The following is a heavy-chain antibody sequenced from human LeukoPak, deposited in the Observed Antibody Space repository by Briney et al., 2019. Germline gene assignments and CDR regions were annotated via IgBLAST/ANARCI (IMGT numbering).Heavy chain of an antibody. D-gene: IGHD3-9*01. CDR3: AKTTDYDILTGTSTNYFDY. J-gene: IGHJ4*02. CDR2: IKNDGSST. Sequence: GGSLRLSCAASGFTFSSYWMHWVRQAPGKGLAWVSRIKNDGSSTTYADSVKGRFTISRDNSKNTLYLQMNSLRAEDTALYYCAKTTDYDILTGTSTNYFDYWGQGTLVTVSS. CDR1: GFTFSSYW. V-gene: IGHV3-74*01.